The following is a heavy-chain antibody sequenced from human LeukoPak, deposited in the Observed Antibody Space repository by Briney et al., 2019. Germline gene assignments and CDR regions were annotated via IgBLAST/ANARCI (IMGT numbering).Heavy chain of an antibody. J-gene: IGHJ5*02. CDR3: ARGRYHDFWSGYEINWFDP. D-gene: IGHD3-3*01. CDR1: GGTFSSYA. V-gene: IGHV1-69*05. CDR2: IILIFGTA. Sequence: ASVKVSCKASGGTFSSYAISWVRQAPGQGLEWMGGIILIFGTANYARKFQGRVTITTDESTSTAYMELSSLRSEDTAVYYCARGRYHDFWSGYEINWFDPWGQGTLVTVSS.